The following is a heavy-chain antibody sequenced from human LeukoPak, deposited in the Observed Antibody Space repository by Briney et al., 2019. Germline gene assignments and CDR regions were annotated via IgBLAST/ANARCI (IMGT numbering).Heavy chain of an antibody. D-gene: IGHD3-10*01. J-gene: IGHJ6*04. CDR1: GYNFTTYW. CDR2: IDPADSYT. V-gene: IGHV5-10-1*01. CDR3: ARQTVRYFSSDVIHSYYVMDV. Sequence: GESLKISYKDSGYNFTTYWINWVRQMPGKGLEWMGRIDPADSYTKYSPSFEGHVTISNDKSISTVYLQWSSLKASDTAMYYCARQTVRYFSSDVIHSYYVMDVWGKGTTVTVSS.